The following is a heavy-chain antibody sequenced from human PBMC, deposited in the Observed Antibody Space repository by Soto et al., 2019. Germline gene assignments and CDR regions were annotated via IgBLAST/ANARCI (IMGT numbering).Heavy chain of an antibody. CDR1: GYGFTTYG. J-gene: IGHJ4*02. D-gene: IGHD1-1*01. CDR3: ARGRYGDY. Sequence: QVHLVQSGAEVKKPGASVKVSCKGSGYGFTTYGITWVRQAPGQGLEWMAWISAHNGNTNYAQKLQGRVTVTRDTSTGTAYMELRSLRAADTAVYYCARGRYGDYWGQGALVTVSS. V-gene: IGHV1-18*01. CDR2: ISAHNGNT.